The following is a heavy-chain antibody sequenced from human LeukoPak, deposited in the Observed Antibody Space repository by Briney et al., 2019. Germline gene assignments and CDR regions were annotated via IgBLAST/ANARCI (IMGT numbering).Heavy chain of an antibody. V-gene: IGHV4-59*01. CDR3: ARVGDWNDLVY. Sequence: SETLSLTCTVSGGSISPYYWSWIRQTPGKGLEWIGYILYSGTTTNYNPSLKSRVTISVDTSKNQFSLKLSTVTAADTAVYYCARVGDWNDLVYWGQGTLVTVSS. CDR2: ILYSGTTT. J-gene: IGHJ4*02. D-gene: IGHD1-1*01. CDR1: GGSISPYY.